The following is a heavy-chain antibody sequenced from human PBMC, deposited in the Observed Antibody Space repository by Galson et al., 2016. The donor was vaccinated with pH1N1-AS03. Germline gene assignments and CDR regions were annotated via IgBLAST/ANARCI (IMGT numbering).Heavy chain of an antibody. J-gene: IGHJ5*02. Sequence: PALVKPTQTLTLTCTFSGFSLRTSGMCVSWIRQPPGKALEWLAFIDWDDDKYYSTSLKTRLTISKDTSKNQVVLTMTNMDPVDTATYDCERKRAVSRGPFDPGGQGTLVTVST. CDR1: GFSLRTSGMC. CDR3: ERKRAVSRGPFDP. CDR2: IDWDDDK. V-gene: IGHV2-70*01. D-gene: IGHD5/OR15-5a*01.